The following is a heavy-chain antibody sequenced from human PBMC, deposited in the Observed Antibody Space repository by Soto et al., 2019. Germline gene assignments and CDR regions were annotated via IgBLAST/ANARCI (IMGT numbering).Heavy chain of an antibody. CDR3: ARDLTAAINYYYGMDV. CDR2: ISYDGSNK. Sequence: GRSLRLPYAASGFTFSSYAMRWVRQAPGKGLEWVAVISYDGSNKYYADSVKGRFTISRDNSKNTLYLQMNSLRAEDTAVYYCARDLTAAINYYYGMDVWGQGTTVTVSS. CDR1: GFTFSSYA. D-gene: IGHD2-2*02. V-gene: IGHV3-30-3*01. J-gene: IGHJ6*02.